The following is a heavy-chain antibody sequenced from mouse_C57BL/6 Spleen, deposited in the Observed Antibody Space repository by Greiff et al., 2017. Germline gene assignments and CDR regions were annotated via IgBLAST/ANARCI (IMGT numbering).Heavy chain of an antibody. CDR1: GYTFTSYW. CDR2: IDPSDSYT. J-gene: IGHJ3*01. V-gene: IGHV1-69*01. Sequence: VQLQQPGAELVMPGASVKLSCKASGYTFTSYWMHWVKQRPGQGLEWIGEIDPSDSYTNYNQKFKGKSTLTVDKSSTTAYMQLSSLTSEDSACYYFASGLPFAYWGQGTLVTVSA. CDR3: ASGLPFAY.